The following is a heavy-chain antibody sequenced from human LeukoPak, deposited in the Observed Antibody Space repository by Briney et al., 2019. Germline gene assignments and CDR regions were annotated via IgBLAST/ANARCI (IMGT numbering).Heavy chain of an antibody. D-gene: IGHD6-13*01. CDR1: GFTFSDYY. Sequence: GGSLRLSCAASGFTFSDYYMSWIRQAPGKGLEWVSYISSSGSTTYYADSVKGRFTISRDNAKNSLYLQMNSLRAEDTAVYYCARDYSQQLGRRGPKNWFDPWGQGTLVTVSS. CDR2: ISSSGSTT. CDR3: ARDYSQQLGRRGPKNWFDP. J-gene: IGHJ5*02. V-gene: IGHV3-11*01.